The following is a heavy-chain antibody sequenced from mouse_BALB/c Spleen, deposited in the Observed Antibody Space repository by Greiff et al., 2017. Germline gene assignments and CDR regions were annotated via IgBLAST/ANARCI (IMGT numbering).Heavy chain of an antibody. Sequence: EVQLQESGGGLVQPGGSLKLSCAASGFTFSSYTMSWVRQTPEKRLEWVAYISNGGGSTYYPDTVKGRFTISRDNAKNTLYLQMSSLKSEDTAMYYCVYYDYDDYAMDYWGQGTSVTVSS. CDR1: GFTFSSYT. J-gene: IGHJ4*01. D-gene: IGHD2-4*01. CDR2: ISNGGGST. CDR3: VYYDYDDYAMDY. V-gene: IGHV5-12-2*01.